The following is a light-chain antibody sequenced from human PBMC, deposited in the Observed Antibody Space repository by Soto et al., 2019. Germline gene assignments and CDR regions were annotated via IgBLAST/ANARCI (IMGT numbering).Light chain of an antibody. J-gene: IGKJ1*01. V-gene: IGKV3-15*01. Sequence: EIVMTQSPATLSVSPGERATLSCRASQSFSSNLVWYQQKPGQAPRLLIYGASTRATGIPARFSGSGSGTEFTLTISSLQSEDFAVYYCQQYNNWPPWTFGQGTKVDI. CDR2: GAS. CDR1: QSFSSN. CDR3: QQYNNWPPWT.